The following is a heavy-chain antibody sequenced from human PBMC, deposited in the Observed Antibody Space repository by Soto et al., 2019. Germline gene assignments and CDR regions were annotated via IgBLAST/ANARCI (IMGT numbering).Heavy chain of an antibody. V-gene: IGHV3-13*01. CDR2: IGTAGDT. D-gene: IGHD3-3*01. J-gene: IGHJ6*02. CDR1: GFTFSSYD. Sequence: GGSLRLSCAASGFTFSSYDMHWVRQATGKGLECVSAIGTAGDTYYPGSVKGRFTISRENAKNSLYLQMNSLRAEDTAVYYCARDRRRYDFWSGYSYKRGMDVWGQGTTVTVSS. CDR3: ARDRRRYDFWSGYSYKRGMDV.